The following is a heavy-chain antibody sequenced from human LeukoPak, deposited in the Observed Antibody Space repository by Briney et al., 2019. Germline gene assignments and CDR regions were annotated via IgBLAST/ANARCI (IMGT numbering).Heavy chain of an antibody. CDR1: GFTFSSYA. Sequence: PGGSLRLSCAASGFTFSSYAMSWVRQAPGKGLEWVSAISGSGGSTYYADSVKGRFTISRDNSKNTLYLQMNSLRAEDTAVYYLTTLFHSAFYHLGQGTLVTVPS. V-gene: IGHV3-23*01. J-gene: IGHJ4*02. CDR3: TTLFHSAFYH. D-gene: IGHD2-21*01. CDR2: ISGSGGST.